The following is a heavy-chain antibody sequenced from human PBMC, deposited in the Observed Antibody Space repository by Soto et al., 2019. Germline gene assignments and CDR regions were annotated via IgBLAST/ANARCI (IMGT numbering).Heavy chain of an antibody. V-gene: IGHV4-34*01. J-gene: IGHJ5*02. CDR3: ARRSIAVADYNWFDP. CDR1: GGSFSGYY. D-gene: IGHD6-19*01. CDR2: INHSGST. Sequence: SESLSLTCAVYGGSFSGYYWSWIRQPPGKGLEWIGEINHSGSTNYNPSLKSRVTISVDTSKNQFSLKLSSVTAADTAVYYCARRSIAVADYNWFDPWGQGTLVTVSS.